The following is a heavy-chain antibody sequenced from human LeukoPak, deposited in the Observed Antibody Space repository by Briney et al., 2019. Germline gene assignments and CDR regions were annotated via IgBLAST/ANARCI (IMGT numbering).Heavy chain of an antibody. Sequence: GGSLRLSCAASGFTFSDYNMRCIRQAPGKGLEWVSSISRSGSTKYYADSVKGRFTISRDNAKNSLFLQMNSLRAEDTAVYYCARGVDDIAVAGHFDYWGQGTLVTVSS. J-gene: IGHJ4*02. V-gene: IGHV3-11*01. CDR1: GFTFSDYN. CDR3: ARGVDDIAVAGHFDY. CDR2: ISRSGSTK. D-gene: IGHD6-19*01.